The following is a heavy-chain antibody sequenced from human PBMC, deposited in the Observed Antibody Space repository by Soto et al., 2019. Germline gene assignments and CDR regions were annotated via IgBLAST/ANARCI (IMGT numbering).Heavy chain of an antibody. CDR1: GFSLSNARMG. CDR3: ARHGRGVGARPLDY. D-gene: IGHD1-26*01. J-gene: IGHJ4*02. CDR2: IFSNDEK. Sequence: QVTLKESCPVLVKPTETLTLTCTVSGFSLSNARMGVSWIRQPPGKSLEWLAHIFSNDEKSYSTSLKSSLTISKDTPKSQVVLTMTTMDPVDTATYYCARHGRGVGARPLDYWGQGTLVTVSS. V-gene: IGHV2-26*01.